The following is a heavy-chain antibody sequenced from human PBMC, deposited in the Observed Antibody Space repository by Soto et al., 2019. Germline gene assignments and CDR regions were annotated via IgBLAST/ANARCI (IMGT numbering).Heavy chain of an antibody. CDR3: ARESGGATATLDYYYFYMDV. J-gene: IGHJ6*03. V-gene: IGHV1-2*02. CDR1: GDSFNDYY. CDR2: INPNGGVT. D-gene: IGHD5-12*01. Sequence: VQLVQYGAEVKKPGASVKVSCKTSGDSFNDYYIHWVRQAPGQGLEWMGWINPNGGVTKYAQKFQGPVSVTRDTAIRTVYMELSSLRSDDTAIYYCARESGGATATLDYYYFYMDVWGKGTTVTVSS.